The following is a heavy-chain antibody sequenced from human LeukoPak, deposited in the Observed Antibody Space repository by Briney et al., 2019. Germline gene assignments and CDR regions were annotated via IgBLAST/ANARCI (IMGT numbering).Heavy chain of an antibody. CDR2: ISESGSNT. Sequence: GGSLRLSCAASGFTFSSYAMSWVRQAPGKGLEWVSDISESGSNTYYADSVKGRFTVSRDNSKNTLYLQMNTVRAEDTAVYFCAKIRGYRYADGEYWGQRTLVTVSS. J-gene: IGHJ4*02. V-gene: IGHV3-23*01. D-gene: IGHD5-18*01. CDR1: GFTFSSYA. CDR3: AKIRGYRYADGEY.